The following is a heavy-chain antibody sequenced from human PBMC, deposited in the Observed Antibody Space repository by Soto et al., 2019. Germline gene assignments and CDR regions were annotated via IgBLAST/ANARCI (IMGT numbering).Heavy chain of an antibody. V-gene: IGHV1-46*02. CDR2: FNPSGGTT. Sequence: QVQLVQSGAEVKKPGASVKVSCKASGYTFNTYYIHWVRQAPGQGLEWMGMFNPSGGTTNYAQKLQGRVTLTRDTSTSTVYMELSSLRSEDTAMYYCARGGYDWYFDLWGRGTLVTVSS. CDR1: GYTFNTYY. J-gene: IGHJ2*01. CDR3: ARGGYDWYFDL. D-gene: IGHD5-18*01.